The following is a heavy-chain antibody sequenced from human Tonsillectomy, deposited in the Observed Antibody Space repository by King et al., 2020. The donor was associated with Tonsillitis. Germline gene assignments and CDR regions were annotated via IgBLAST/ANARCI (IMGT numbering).Heavy chain of an antibody. CDR3: AKDIGHSGSNDAFDI. Sequence: VQLVESGGGLVQPGRSLRLSCAASGFTFDDYAMHWVRQAPGKGLEWVSGISWNSGSIGYADSVKGRFTISRDNAKNSLYLQMNSLRAEDTALYYCAKDIGHSGSNDAFDIWGQGTMVTVSS. J-gene: IGHJ3*02. D-gene: IGHD1-26*01. V-gene: IGHV3-9*01. CDR2: ISWNSGSI. CDR1: GFTFDDYA.